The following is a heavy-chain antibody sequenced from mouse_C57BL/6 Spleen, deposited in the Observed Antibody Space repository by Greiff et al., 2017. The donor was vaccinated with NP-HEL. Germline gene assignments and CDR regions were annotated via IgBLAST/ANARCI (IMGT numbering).Heavy chain of an antibody. J-gene: IGHJ4*01. CDR2: INPNNGGT. Sequence: EVQLQQSGPELVKPGASVKISCKASGYTFTDYYMNWVKQSHGKSLEWIGDINPNNGGTSYNQKFKGKATLTVDKSSSTAYMELRSLTSEDSAVYYCAPIYYGNVYYYAMDYWGQGTSVTVSS. D-gene: IGHD2-1*01. CDR3: APIYYGNVYYYAMDY. CDR1: GYTFTDYY. V-gene: IGHV1-26*01.